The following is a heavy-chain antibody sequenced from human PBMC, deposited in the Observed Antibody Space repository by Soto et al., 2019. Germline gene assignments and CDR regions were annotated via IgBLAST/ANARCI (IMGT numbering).Heavy chain of an antibody. CDR3: AKGGYCSSTSCYSYYYYYMDV. D-gene: IGHD2-2*01. CDR2: ISGSGGST. Sequence: EVQLLESGGGLVQPGGSLRLSCAASGFTFSSYAMSWVRQAPGKGLEWVSAISGSGGSTYYADSVKGRFTISRDNSKNTRYLQMNSLRAEDTAVYYCAKGGYCSSTSCYSYYYYYMDVWGKGTTVTVSS. V-gene: IGHV3-23*01. CDR1: GFTFSSYA. J-gene: IGHJ6*03.